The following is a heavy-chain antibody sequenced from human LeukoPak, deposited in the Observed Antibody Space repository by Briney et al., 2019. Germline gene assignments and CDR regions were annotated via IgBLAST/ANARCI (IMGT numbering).Heavy chain of an antibody. V-gene: IGHV3-30*18. Sequence: GGSLRLSCAASGFTFSSYGMHWVRQAPGKGLEWVAVISYDGSNKYYADSVKGRFTISRDNSKNTLYLQMNSLRAEDTAVYYCAKDSDYYGSGSRFDYWGQGTLVTVPS. CDR3: AKDSDYYGSGSRFDY. CDR1: GFTFSSYG. J-gene: IGHJ4*02. D-gene: IGHD3-10*01. CDR2: ISYDGSNK.